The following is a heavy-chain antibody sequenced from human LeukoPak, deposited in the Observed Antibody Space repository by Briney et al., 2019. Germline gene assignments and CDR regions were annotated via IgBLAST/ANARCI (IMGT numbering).Heavy chain of an antibody. V-gene: IGHV1-69*05. Sequence: SVTVSCKASGGTFSSYAISWVRQAPGQGLEWMGGIIPIFGTANYAQKFQGRVTITTDESTSTAYMELSSLRSEDTAVYYCARGLYYDILTGLDYWGQGTLVTVSS. CDR2: IIPIFGTA. J-gene: IGHJ4*02. CDR3: ARGLYYDILTGLDY. D-gene: IGHD3-9*01. CDR1: GGTFSSYA.